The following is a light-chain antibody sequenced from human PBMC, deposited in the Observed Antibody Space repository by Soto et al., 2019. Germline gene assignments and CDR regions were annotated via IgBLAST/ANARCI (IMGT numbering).Light chain of an antibody. Sequence: DTVLTQSPGTLSLSPGERATLSCRASQSIKNNYVAWYQQRPGRTPRLLIYGASSRATGIPDRFSGSASGTDFTLTIARLEPEAVEVYYCQHYGSSPITFAQGTRLQLK. J-gene: IGKJ5*01. CDR2: GAS. V-gene: IGKV3-20*01. CDR1: QSIKNNY. CDR3: QHYGSSPIT.